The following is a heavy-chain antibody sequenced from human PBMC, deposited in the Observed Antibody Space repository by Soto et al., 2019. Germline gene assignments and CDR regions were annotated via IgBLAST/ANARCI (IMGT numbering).Heavy chain of an antibody. V-gene: IGHV4-34*01. CDR1: GGSFSGYY. J-gene: IGHJ6*02. Sequence: SETLSLTCAVYGGSFSGYYWSWIRQPPGKGLEWIGEINHSGSTNYNPSLKSRVTISVDTSKNQFSLKLSSVTAADTAVYYCARGSIVATIHYYYYGMDVWGQGTTVTVSS. CDR2: INHSGST. CDR3: ARGSIVATIHYYYYGMDV. D-gene: IGHD5-12*01.